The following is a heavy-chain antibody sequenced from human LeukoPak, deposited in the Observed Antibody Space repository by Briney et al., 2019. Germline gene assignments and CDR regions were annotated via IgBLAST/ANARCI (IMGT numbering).Heavy chain of an antibody. D-gene: IGHD3-10*01. CDR1: GFTFSNAW. V-gene: IGHV3-7*04. CDR2: IKPDGSEN. J-gene: IGHJ4*02. Sequence: PGGSLRLSCAASGFTFSNAWMTWVRQAPGKGLELVGNIKPDGSENAYVVTVKGRFTIYRANAKNSLYLKMNSLRAEDTAVYYCARDDYGWGGHPYWGKGTLVTVSS. CDR3: ARDDYGWGGHPY.